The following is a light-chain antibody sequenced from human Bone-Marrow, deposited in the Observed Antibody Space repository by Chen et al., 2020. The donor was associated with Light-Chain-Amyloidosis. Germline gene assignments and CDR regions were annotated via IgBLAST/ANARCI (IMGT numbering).Light chain of an antibody. V-gene: IGKV3-15*01. CDR1: QSVSSN. CDR2: GAS. Sequence: EIVMTQSPATLSVSPGERATLSCRASQSVSSNLAWYQQKPGQSPRLLIYGASTRATGIPARFSGRGSGTEFTLTISSLQSEDFAVYYCQQYNNWPITLGQGTRLEIK. CDR3: QQYNNWPIT. J-gene: IGKJ5*01.